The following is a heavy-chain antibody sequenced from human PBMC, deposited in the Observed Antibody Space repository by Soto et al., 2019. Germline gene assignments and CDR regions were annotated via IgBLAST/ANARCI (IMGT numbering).Heavy chain of an antibody. Sequence: SETLSLTCAVSGGSISSGGYSWSWIRQPPGKGLEWIGYIYHSGSTYYNPSLKSRVTISVDRSKNQFSLKLSSVTAADTAVYYCARGMTTVTTIDYWAREPWSPSPQ. CDR2: IYHSGST. V-gene: IGHV4-30-2*01. D-gene: IGHD4-4*01. J-gene: IGHJ4*02. CDR1: GGSISSGGYS. CDR3: ARGMTTVTTIDY.